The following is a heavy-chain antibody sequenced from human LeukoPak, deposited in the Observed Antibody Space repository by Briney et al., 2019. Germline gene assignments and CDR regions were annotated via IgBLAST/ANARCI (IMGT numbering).Heavy chain of an antibody. D-gene: IGHD1-26*01. CDR1: GFTFSTYA. V-gene: IGHV3-23*01. Sequence: PGGSLTLSCAASGFTFSTYAINWVRQAPGKGLEWVSAVSSSGGSTYYADSVKGRFTISRDNSKNTLYLQMNSLRAEDTAVYYCAKSPAYTGSHYGLDVWGQGTTVTVSS. CDR3: AKSPAYTGSHYGLDV. CDR2: VSSSGGST. J-gene: IGHJ6*02.